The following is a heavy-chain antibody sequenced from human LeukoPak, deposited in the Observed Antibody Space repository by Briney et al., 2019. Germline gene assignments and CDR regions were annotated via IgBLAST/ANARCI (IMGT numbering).Heavy chain of an antibody. D-gene: IGHD3-16*02. V-gene: IGHV4-34*01. CDR3: ARRRGYYDYVWGSYPGYFDY. J-gene: IGHJ4*02. CDR1: GGSFSGYY. CDR2: INHSGST. Sequence: SETLSLTCAVYGGSFSGYYWSWIRQPPGKGLEWIGEINHSGSTNYNPSLKRRVTISVDTSKNQFSLKLSSVTAADTAVYYCARRRGYYDYVWGSYPGYFDYWGQGTLVTVSS.